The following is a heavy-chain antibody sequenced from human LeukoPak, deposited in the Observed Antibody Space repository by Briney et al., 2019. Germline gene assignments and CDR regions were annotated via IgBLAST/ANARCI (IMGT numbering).Heavy chain of an antibody. V-gene: IGHV3-23*01. Sequence: PGGSLRLSCGVSGFSFSTYPMSWVRQAPGKGLEWVSSITASGGNTYYADSMKGRFTISRDNSKNTLYLQINSLRAEDTAVYYCAKSGGSYFRYYGMDVWGQGTTVTVSS. CDR3: AKSGGSYFRYYGMDV. J-gene: IGHJ6*02. CDR1: GFSFSTYP. D-gene: IGHD1-26*01. CDR2: ITASGGNT.